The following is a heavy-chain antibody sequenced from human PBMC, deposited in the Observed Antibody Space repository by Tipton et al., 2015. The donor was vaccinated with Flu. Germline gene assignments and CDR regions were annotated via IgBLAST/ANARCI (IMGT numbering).Heavy chain of an antibody. J-gene: IGHJ6*02. Sequence: LRLSCAVYGGSFSGYYWSWIRQPPGKGLEWIGEINHSGSTNYSPSLKSRVTISVDTSKNQFSLKLSSVTAADTAVYYCARGGRYSSSWYIQYYYYGMDVWGQGTMVTVSS. CDR1: GGSFSGYY. CDR2: INHSGST. V-gene: IGHV4-34*01. CDR3: ARGGRYSSSWYIQYYYYGMDV. D-gene: IGHD6-13*01.